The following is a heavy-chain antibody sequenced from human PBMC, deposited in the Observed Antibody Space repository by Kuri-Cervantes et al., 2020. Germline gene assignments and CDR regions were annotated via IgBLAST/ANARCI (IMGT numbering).Heavy chain of an antibody. V-gene: IGHV3-7*01. CDR3: TRDLNSRGKGAY. Sequence: GGSLRPPCAASGFTFSDYWMSWVRQAPGKGLEWVANIKPDGSVTFYVDSVKGRFTISRDNAKNSLSLQMNSLRVEDTAVYYCTRDLNSRGKGAYWGQGTLVTVSS. J-gene: IGHJ4*02. CDR2: IKPDGSVT. D-gene: IGHD3-10*01. CDR1: GFTFSDYW.